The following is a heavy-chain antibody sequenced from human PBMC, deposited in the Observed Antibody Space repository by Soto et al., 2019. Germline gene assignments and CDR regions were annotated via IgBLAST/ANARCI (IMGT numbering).Heavy chain of an antibody. CDR3: TTDSGYCSGGSCYSDAFDI. CDR2: IKSKTDGGTT. J-gene: IGHJ3*02. Sequence: GGSLRLSCAASGFTFSNAWMSWVRQAPGKGLEWVGRIKSKTDGGTTDYAAPVKGRFTISRDDSKNTLYLQMNSLKTGDTAVYYCTTDSGYCSGGSCYSDAFDIWGQGTMVTVSS. V-gene: IGHV3-15*01. CDR1: GFTFSNAW. D-gene: IGHD2-15*01.